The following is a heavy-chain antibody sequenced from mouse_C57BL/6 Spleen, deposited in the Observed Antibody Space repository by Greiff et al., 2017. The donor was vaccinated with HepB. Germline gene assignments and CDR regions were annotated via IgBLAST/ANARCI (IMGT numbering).Heavy chain of an antibody. CDR3: ARDPTYYDYDAGAWFAY. Sequence: QVQLQQPGAELVKPGASVKLSCKASGYTFTSYWMHWVKQRPGQGLEWIGMIHPNSGSTNYNEKFKSKATLTVDKSSSTAYMQLSSLTSEDSAVYYCARDPTYYDYDAGAWFAYWGQGTLVTVSA. J-gene: IGHJ3*01. D-gene: IGHD2-4*01. CDR1: GYTFTSYW. V-gene: IGHV1-64*01. CDR2: IHPNSGST.